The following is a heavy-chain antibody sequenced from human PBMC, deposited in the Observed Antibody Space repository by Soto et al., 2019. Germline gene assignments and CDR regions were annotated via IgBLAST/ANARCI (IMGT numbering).Heavy chain of an antibody. CDR3: ARRHLVQPNFDN. CDR1: GFTFSTYA. V-gene: IGHV3-30-3*01. CDR2: ISDDGSNT. J-gene: IGHJ4*02. Sequence: QVQLMESGGGVVQPGRSLRLSCAASGFTFSTYAFHWVRQAPGKGLEWVALISDDGSNTLYADSVKGRFTVSRDNSKNMVYLNMNSLGSEDAAKYSCARRHLVQPNFDNWGQGTLVTVSS.